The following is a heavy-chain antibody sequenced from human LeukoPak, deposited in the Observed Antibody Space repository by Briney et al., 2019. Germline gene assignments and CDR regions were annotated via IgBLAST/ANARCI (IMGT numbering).Heavy chain of an antibody. D-gene: IGHD2-2*01. CDR1: GRSISSYY. Sequence: SETLSLTCTVSGRSISSYYWSWIRQPPGKGLEWIGYIYYSGSTNYNPSLKSRVTISVDTSKNQFSLKLSSVTAADTAVYYCARQVDCSSTSCYVLEPYFDYWGQGTLVTVSS. CDR3: ARQVDCSSTSCYVLEPYFDY. J-gene: IGHJ4*02. V-gene: IGHV4-59*01. CDR2: IYYSGST.